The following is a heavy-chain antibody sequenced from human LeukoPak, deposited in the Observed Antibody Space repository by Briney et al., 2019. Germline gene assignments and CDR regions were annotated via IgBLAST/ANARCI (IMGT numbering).Heavy chain of an antibody. V-gene: IGHV1-69*06. CDR1: GGTFSSYA. Sequence: ASVKVSCKASGGTFSSYAISWVRQAPGQALEWMGRIIPIFGTANYAQKFQGRVTIAADKSTSTAYMELSSLRSEDTAVYYCASSRIVGATSGAFDIWGQGTMVTVSS. CDR2: IIPIFGTA. J-gene: IGHJ3*02. D-gene: IGHD1-26*01. CDR3: ASSRIVGATSGAFDI.